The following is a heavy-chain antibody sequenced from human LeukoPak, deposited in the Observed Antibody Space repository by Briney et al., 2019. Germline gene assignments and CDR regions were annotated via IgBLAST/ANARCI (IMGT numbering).Heavy chain of an antibody. Sequence: ASVNVSCKASGYTFTSYGISWVRQAPGQGVEGMGWISAYNGNTNYAQKLQGRVTMTTATSTSTAYMELRSLRSDDTAVYYCARFWIDSSGYYHYYGMDVWGQGTTVTVSS. CDR1: GYTFTSYG. V-gene: IGHV1-18*01. CDR3: ARFWIDSSGYYHYYGMDV. D-gene: IGHD3-22*01. J-gene: IGHJ6*02. CDR2: ISAYNGNT.